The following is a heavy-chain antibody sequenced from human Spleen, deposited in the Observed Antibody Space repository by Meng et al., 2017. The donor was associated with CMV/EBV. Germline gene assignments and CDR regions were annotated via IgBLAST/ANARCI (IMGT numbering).Heavy chain of an antibody. J-gene: IGHJ5*02. D-gene: IGHD2-8*01. CDR2: ISAYNGNT. Sequence: CKPSGYTFISFGINWVRQAPGQGLEWMGWISAYNGNTNYAQKFQGRLTMTTDTSTSTAYMELRSLRSDDTAVYYCARDGGLRRNWFDPWGQGTLVTVSS. CDR3: ARDGGLRRNWFDP. CDR1: GYTFISFG. V-gene: IGHV1-18*01.